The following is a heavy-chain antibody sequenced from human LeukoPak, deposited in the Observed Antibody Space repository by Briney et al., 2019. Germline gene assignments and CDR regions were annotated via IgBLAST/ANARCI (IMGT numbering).Heavy chain of an antibody. J-gene: IGHJ4*02. CDR2: ISWNSGSI. Sequence: AGGSLRLSCAASGFTFDDYAMHWVRQAPGKGLEWVSGISWNSGSIGYADSVKGRFTISRDNAKNSLYLQMNSLRAEDTALYYCAKGREEQWLVLFDYWGQGTLVTVSS. CDR1: GFTFDDYA. D-gene: IGHD6-19*01. CDR3: AKGREEQWLVLFDY. V-gene: IGHV3-9*01.